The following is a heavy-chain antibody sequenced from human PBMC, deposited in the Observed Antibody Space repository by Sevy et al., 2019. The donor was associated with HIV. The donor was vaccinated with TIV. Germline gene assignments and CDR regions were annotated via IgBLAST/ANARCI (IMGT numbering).Heavy chain of an antibody. Sequence: GGSLRLSCAASGFTFSSYAMSWVRQAPGKGLEWVSAISGSGGSTYYADSVKGRFTIYRDNSKNTLYLQMNSLRAEDTAVYYCAKDGADNGVDYYDSSGSDAFDIWGQGTMVTVSS. CDR3: AKDGADNGVDYYDSSGSDAFDI. J-gene: IGHJ3*02. V-gene: IGHV3-23*01. D-gene: IGHD3-22*01. CDR2: ISGSGGST. CDR1: GFTFSSYA.